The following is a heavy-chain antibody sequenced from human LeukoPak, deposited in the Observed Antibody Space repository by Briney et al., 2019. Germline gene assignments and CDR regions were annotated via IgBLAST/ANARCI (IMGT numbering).Heavy chain of an antibody. CDR3: ADATDHSSGYFFD. D-gene: IGHD3-22*01. CDR2: IYYSGST. J-gene: IGHJ4*02. CDR1: GGSISSSSYY. Sequence: KPSETLSLTCTVSGGSISSSSYYWGWIRQPPGKGLEWIGSIYYSGSTYYNPSLKSRVTISVDTSKNQFSLKLSSVTAADTAVYYCADATDHSSGYFFDWGQGTLVTVSS. V-gene: IGHV4-39*01.